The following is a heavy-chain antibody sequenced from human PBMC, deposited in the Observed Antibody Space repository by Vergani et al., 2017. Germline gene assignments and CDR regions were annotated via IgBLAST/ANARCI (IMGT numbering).Heavy chain of an antibody. J-gene: IGHJ4*02. CDR2: ISYDGSNK. CDR1: GFTFSSYG. V-gene: IGHV3-30*18. Sequence: QVQLVESGGGVVQPGRSLRLSCAASGFTFSSYGMHWVRQAPGKGLEWVAVISYDGSNKYYADSVKGRFTIFRDNSKNTLYLQMNSLRDEDTAVYYCAKDPHDYGDYWGQGTLVTVSS. D-gene: IGHD4-17*01. CDR3: AKDPHDYGDY.